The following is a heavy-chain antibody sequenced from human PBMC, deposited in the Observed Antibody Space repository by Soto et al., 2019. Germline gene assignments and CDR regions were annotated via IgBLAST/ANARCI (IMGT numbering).Heavy chain of an antibody. J-gene: IGHJ6*02. V-gene: IGHV1-69*06. D-gene: IGHD2-2*01. CDR2: IIPMFGKT. CDR1: GGSFSSFG. CDR3: ATLGQRGHTRVTSGGAVGHFDVTDV. Sequence: QLQLVQSGTEVKKPGSSVKVSCEAAGGSFSSFGISWVRQAPGQGLEWMGGIIPMFGKTNYAQQFQGRDTMSADKSTSTAYMELQSLRTEGTAMDYCATLGQRGHTRVTSGGAVGHFDVTDVWGQGTTVPVSS.